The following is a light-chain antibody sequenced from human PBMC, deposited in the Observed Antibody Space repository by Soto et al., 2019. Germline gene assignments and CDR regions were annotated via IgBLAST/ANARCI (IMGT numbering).Light chain of an antibody. CDR3: QQYDNLPVT. CDR1: QDINNF. Sequence: DIQMTQSPSSLSASVGDRVTITCQASQDINNFLNWYQQKPGKAPKLLIYDASNLEIGVPSRFSGSGSGTDFTLTISSLQPEDFATFYCQQYDNLPVTFGQGTRLEIK. V-gene: IGKV1-33*01. CDR2: DAS. J-gene: IGKJ5*01.